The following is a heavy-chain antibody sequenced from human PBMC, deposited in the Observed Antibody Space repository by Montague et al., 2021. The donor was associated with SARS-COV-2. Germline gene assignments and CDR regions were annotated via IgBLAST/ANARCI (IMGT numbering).Heavy chain of an antibody. Sequence: TLSLTCSVSGGSIRSGGYSWSWIRQPPGKGLEWIGYLYHSGSIYYNPSLKSRVTISVDRSKNHFSLKLTSVTAADTAVYYCARGWGGTYSDDAFDIWGQGTMVTVSS. V-gene: IGHV4-30-2*01. J-gene: IGHJ3*02. CDR3: ARGWGGTYSDDAFDI. CDR2: LYHSGSI. D-gene: IGHD1-26*01. CDR1: GGSIRSGGYS.